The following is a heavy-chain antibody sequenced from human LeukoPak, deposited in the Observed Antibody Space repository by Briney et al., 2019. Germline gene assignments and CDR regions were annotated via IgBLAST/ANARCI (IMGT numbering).Heavy chain of an antibody. CDR3: AKDISLYYYDSSCYLGGLDY. CDR2: ISGDGGST. CDR1: GFTFDDYA. D-gene: IGHD3-22*01. J-gene: IGHJ4*02. Sequence: GGSLRLSCEASGFTFDDYAMHWVRQAPGKGLKWVSLISGDGGSTYYADSVKGPFTIARDNSKNSLYLQMNSLRTEDTALYYCAKDISLYYYDSSCYLGGLDYWGQGTLVTVSS. V-gene: IGHV3-43*02.